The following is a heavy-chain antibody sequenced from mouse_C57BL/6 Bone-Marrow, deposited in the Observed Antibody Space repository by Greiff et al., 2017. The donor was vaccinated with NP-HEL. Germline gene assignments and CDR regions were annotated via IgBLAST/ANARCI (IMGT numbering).Heavy chain of an antibody. J-gene: IGHJ4*01. D-gene: IGHD2-4*01. Sequence: QVQLKESGAELAKPGASVKLSCKASGYTFTSYWMHWVKQRPGQGLEWIGYINPSSGYTKYNQKFKDKATLTAAKSSSTAYMQLSSLTYEDSAVYYCARRGLRRNAMDYGGQGTSVTVSS. CDR2: INPSSGYT. CDR3: ARRGLRRNAMDY. V-gene: IGHV1-7*01. CDR1: GYTFTSYW.